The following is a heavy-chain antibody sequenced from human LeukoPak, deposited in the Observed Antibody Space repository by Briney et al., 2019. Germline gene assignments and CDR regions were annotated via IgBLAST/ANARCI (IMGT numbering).Heavy chain of an antibody. V-gene: IGHV4-59*01. CDR2: IYYSGST. J-gene: IGHJ4*02. Sequence: KSSETLSLTCTVSGGSIRSYYWSWIRQPPGKGLEWIGYIYYSGSTNYNPSLKSRVTMSVDTSKNQFSLKLTSVTAADTAVYYCARVDYYGSGGNFDYWGQGTLVTVSS. D-gene: IGHD3-10*01. CDR1: GGSIRSYY. CDR3: ARVDYYGSGGNFDY.